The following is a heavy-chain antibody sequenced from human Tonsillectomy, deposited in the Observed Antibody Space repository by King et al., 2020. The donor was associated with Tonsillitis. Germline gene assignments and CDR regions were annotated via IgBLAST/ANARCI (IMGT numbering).Heavy chain of an antibody. D-gene: IGHD3-9*01. CDR2: ISYDGSNK. J-gene: IGHJ4*02. CDR3: AKELGPQGRYFDWPPGY. CDR1: GFTFRSYG. V-gene: IGHV3-30*18. Sequence: VQLVESGGGVVQPGRSLRLSCAASGFTFRSYGMHWVRQAPGKGLEWVALISYDGSNKYYADSVKGRITISRDNSKNTLYLQMNSLRPEDTAVYYCAKELGPQGRYFDWPPGYWRQGTLVTVSS.